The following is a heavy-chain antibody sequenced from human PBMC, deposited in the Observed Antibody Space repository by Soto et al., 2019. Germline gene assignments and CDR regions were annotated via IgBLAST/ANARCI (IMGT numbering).Heavy chain of an antibody. J-gene: IGHJ3*02. CDR1: GFIFGDYA. CDR3: THHYSSAFDI. V-gene: IGHV3-49*04. Sequence: QPGGSLRLSCTASGFIFGDYAMSWVRQAPGKGLEWVGFIRSKAYGGTTEYAASVKGRFTISRDDSKSIAYVQMNSLKTEDTAVYYCTHHYSSAFDIWGRGTMVTVSS. D-gene: IGHD3-22*01. CDR2: IRSKAYGGTT.